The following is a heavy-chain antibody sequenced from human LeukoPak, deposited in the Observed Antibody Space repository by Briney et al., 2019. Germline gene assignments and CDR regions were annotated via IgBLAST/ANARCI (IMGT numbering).Heavy chain of an antibody. CDR1: GFTFSSYG. J-gene: IGHJ5*02. V-gene: IGHV3-23*01. CDR2: ISSSGGST. Sequence: GGSLRLSCAASGFTFSSYGMNWVRQAPGKGLEWVSSISSSGGSTYYADSVKGRFTISRDKSKNTLYLQMNSLRAEDTAVYYCRVAGTGDPWGQGTLVTVSS. CDR3: RVAGTGDP. D-gene: IGHD6-19*01.